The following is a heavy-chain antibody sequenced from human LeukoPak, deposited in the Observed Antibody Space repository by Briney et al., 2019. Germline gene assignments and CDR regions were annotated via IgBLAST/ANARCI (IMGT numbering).Heavy chain of an antibody. CDR2: INPNSGGT. Sequence: ASVKVSCKASGYTFTGYYMHLVRQPPGQGLEWMGWINPNSGGTNYAQKFQGRVTMTRDTSISTAYMELSRLRSDDTAVYYCASFVSGPNWFDPWGQGTLVTVSS. D-gene: IGHD3-10*01. CDR1: GYTFTGYY. CDR3: ASFVSGPNWFDP. V-gene: IGHV1-2*02. J-gene: IGHJ5*02.